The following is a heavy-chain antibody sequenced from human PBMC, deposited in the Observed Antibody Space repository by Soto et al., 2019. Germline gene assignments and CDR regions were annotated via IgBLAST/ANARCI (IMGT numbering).Heavy chain of an antibody. J-gene: IGHJ4*02. CDR3: AKERATTTAFDY. V-gene: IGHV3-23*01. D-gene: IGHD4-17*01. CDR1: GFTFSRDG. Sequence: GGLRLSWAASGFTFSRDGMSLVRQAPGKGLEWVSLITDNGGSTYYADSVKGRFTISRDNTKNTLFLQMNSLRAEDTAVYYCAKERATTTAFDYWGQGALVTVSS. CDR2: ITDNGGST.